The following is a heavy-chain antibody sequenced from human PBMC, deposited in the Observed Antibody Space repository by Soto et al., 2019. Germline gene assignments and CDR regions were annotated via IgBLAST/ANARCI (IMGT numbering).Heavy chain of an antibody. J-gene: IGHJ4*02. V-gene: IGHV3-30-3*01. CDR3: ARDLYSSSSTFDY. D-gene: IGHD6-6*01. Sequence: VGSLRLSCAASGFTFSSYAMHWVRQAPGKGLEWVAIISFDGSTKYYADSVKGRFTISRDNSKHTLYLQMNSLRTEDTAVYYCARDLYSSSSTFDYWGQGTLVTVSS. CDR1: GFTFSSYA. CDR2: ISFDGSTK.